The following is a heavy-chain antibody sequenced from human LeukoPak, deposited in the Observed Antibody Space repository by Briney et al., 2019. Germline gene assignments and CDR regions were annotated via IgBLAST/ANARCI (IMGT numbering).Heavy chain of an antibody. CDR2: IYAGGGT. J-gene: IGHJ4*02. D-gene: IGHD3-10*01. V-gene: IGHV4-4*07. Sequence: SETLSLTCTVSGGSIRNYYWSWIRQPAGKGLEWLGLIYAGGGTNYNPSLKGRGTMSVDTSKNQFSLRLPSMTAADTAVYFCARKAGGINYGFDYFDFWGQGILVTVSS. CDR3: ARKAGGINYGFDYFDF. CDR1: GGSIRNYY.